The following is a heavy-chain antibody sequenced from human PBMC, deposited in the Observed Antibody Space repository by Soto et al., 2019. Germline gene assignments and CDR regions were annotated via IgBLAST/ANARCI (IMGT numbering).Heavy chain of an antibody. CDR3: ARVLYYYDSSGYYSYYGMDV. CDR2: ISAYNGNT. CDR1: GYTFTSYG. D-gene: IGHD3-22*01. J-gene: IGHJ6*02. V-gene: IGHV1-18*04. Sequence: QVQLVQSGAEVKKPGASVKVSCKASGYTFTSYGISWVRQAPGQGLEWMGWISAYNGNTNYAQKLQGRVTMTTDTSTSTAYMELRSLRSDDTAVYSCARVLYYYDSSGYYSYYGMDVWGQGTTVTVSS.